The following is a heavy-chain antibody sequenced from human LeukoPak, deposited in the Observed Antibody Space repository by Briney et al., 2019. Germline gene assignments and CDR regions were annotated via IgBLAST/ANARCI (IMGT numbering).Heavy chain of an antibody. J-gene: IGHJ4*02. V-gene: IGHV1-46*01. Sequence: ASVKASCKASGYSFTSHYMHWVRQAPGQGLEWMGIIYPSGDTTTYAQKFQGRVTMTRDTSTSTVYMELSSLRSEDAAVYYCARGRGLAVAAKYYFDYWGQGTLVTVSS. D-gene: IGHD6-19*01. CDR1: GYSFTSHY. CDR3: ARGRGLAVAAKYYFDY. CDR2: IYPSGDTT.